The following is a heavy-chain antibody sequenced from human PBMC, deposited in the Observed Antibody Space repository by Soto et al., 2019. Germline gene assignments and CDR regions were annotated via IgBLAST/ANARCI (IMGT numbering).Heavy chain of an antibody. D-gene: IGHD2-21*02. J-gene: IGHJ3*01. CDR2: IHSDGSTT. Sequence: GGSLRLSCAASGCTFNYYWMHWVRQAPGQGLVWVSHIHSDGSTTTYADSVKGRFTISRDNAKNTLYLQMNSLRAEDTAVYYCVRGDKGGFDLWGQGTTVTVSS. CDR1: GCTFNYYW. CDR3: VRGDKGGFDL. V-gene: IGHV3-74*01.